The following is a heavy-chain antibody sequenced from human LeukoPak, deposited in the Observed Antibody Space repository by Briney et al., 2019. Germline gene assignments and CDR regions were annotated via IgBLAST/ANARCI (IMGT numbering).Heavy chain of an antibody. CDR3: ARSYNYDSSGPVDY. Sequence: ASVKVSCKASGYTFTSYGISWVRQAPGQGPEWMGWISAYNGNANYAQKLQGRVTMTTDTSTSTAYMELRSLRSDDTAVYYCARSYNYDSSGPVDYWGQGTLVTVSS. V-gene: IGHV1-18*01. J-gene: IGHJ4*02. CDR2: ISAYNGNA. D-gene: IGHD3-22*01. CDR1: GYTFTSYG.